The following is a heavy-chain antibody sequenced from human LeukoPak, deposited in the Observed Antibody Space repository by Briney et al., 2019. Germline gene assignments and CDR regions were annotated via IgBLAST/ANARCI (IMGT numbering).Heavy chain of an antibody. CDR2: INPNSGGT. Sequence: ASVKVSCKASGHTFTGYYMHWVRQAPGQGLEWMGWINPNSGGTNYAQKFQGRVTMTRDTSISTAYMELSRLRSDDTAVYYCARGGSYYDSSGYYYGSFDYWGQGTLVTVSS. D-gene: IGHD3-22*01. V-gene: IGHV1-2*02. J-gene: IGHJ4*02. CDR1: GHTFTGYY. CDR3: ARGGSYYDSSGYYYGSFDY.